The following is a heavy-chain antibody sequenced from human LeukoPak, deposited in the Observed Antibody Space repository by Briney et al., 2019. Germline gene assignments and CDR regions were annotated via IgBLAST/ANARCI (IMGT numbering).Heavy chain of an antibody. D-gene: IGHD3-10*01. V-gene: IGHV3-48*01. CDR2: ISSSSSTI. CDR3: VRDVRGSGSS. Sequence: GGSLRLSCAASGFTFSSYSMNWVRQAPGKGREGVSYISSSSSTIYYADSVKGRFTISRDNAKNSLCLKMNRLRAEDTAVYYCVRDVRGSGSSWGQGTLVTVSS. J-gene: IGHJ4*02. CDR1: GFTFSSYS.